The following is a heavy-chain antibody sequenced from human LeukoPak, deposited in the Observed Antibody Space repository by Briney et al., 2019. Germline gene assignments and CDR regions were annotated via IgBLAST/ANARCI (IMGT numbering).Heavy chain of an antibody. CDR3: ARGIAAASSSIIMFDP. D-gene: IGHD6-13*01. CDR1: GYTFTGYY. V-gene: IGHV1-2*02. Sequence: GASVKVSCKASGYTFTGYYVHWVRQAPGQGLEWMGWINPNSGGTNYAQKFQGRVTMTRDTSISTAYMELSRLRSDDTAVYYCARGIAAASSSIIMFDPWGQGTLVTVSS. J-gene: IGHJ5*02. CDR2: INPNSGGT.